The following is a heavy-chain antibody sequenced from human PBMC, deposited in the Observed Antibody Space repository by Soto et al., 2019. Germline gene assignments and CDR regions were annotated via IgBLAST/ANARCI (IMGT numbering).Heavy chain of an antibody. CDR3: ARRGLQGAFNWFDP. V-gene: IGHV1-3*01. CDR2: INAGNGNT. CDR1: GYTFTSYA. Sequence: ASVKVSCKASGYTFTSYAMHWVRQAPGQRLEWMGWINAGNGNTKYSQKFRGRVTITRDTSASTAYMELSSLRSEDTAVYYCARRGLQGAFNWFDPWGQGTLVTVSS. J-gene: IGHJ5*02.